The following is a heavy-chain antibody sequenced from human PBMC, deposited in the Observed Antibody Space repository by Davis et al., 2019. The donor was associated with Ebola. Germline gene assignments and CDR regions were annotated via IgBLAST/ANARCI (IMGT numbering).Heavy chain of an antibody. D-gene: IGHD5-12*01. CDR1: LYHFTSSV. V-gene: IGHV1-8*01. Sequence: ASVPVSRLPSLYHFTSSVIRWLRPPPRQQLEWLGWLRPPTGNTGYAQKFHDRVIITTNSSIKTVYMELSSLRSDDTAVYYCARLGGYSGYGGAYWGQGSLITVSS. CDR3: ARLGGYSGYGGAY. J-gene: IGHJ4*02. CDR2: LRPPTGNT.